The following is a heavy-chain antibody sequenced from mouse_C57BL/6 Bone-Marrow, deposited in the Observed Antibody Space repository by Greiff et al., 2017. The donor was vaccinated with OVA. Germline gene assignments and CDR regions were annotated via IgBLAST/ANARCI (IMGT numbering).Heavy chain of an antibody. CDR1: GYTFTSYW. J-gene: IGHJ2*01. CDR2: IYPGSGRT. V-gene: IGHV1-55*01. CDR3: EKKGLLWLRRGFDY. Sequence: VQLQQPGAELVKPGASVKMSCKASGYTFTSYWITWVKQRPGQGLEWIGDIYPGSGRTNFNEKFKSKATLTVDTSSSTAYMQLSSLTSEDSAVYYCEKKGLLWLRRGFDYWGQGTTLTVST. D-gene: IGHD2-2*01.